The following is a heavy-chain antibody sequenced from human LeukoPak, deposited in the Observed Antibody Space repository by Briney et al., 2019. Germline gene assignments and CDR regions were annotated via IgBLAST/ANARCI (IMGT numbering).Heavy chain of an antibody. V-gene: IGHV1-2*02. J-gene: IGHJ6*03. Sequence: ASVKVSCKASGYTFTGYYMHWVRQAPGQGLELMGLINPNSGGTNYAQTFQGRVTMTRDTAISTAYMELSRLRSDDTAVYYCARAPYYYYYMDVWGKGTTVTVSS. CDR2: INPNSGGT. CDR3: ARAPYYYYYMDV. CDR1: GYTFTGYY.